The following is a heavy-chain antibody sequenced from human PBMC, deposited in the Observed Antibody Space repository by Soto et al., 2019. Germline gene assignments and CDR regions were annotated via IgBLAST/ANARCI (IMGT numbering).Heavy chain of an antibody. Sequence: PGGSLRLSCAASGFTFSSYAMSWVRQAPGKGLEWVSAISGSGGSTYYADSVKGRFTISRDNSKNTLYLQMNSLRAGDTAVYYCARNYDFWSGYYSYYYYGMDVWGQGTTVTVSS. CDR2: ISGSGGST. J-gene: IGHJ6*02. CDR3: ARNYDFWSGYYSYYYYGMDV. V-gene: IGHV3-23*01. CDR1: GFTFSSYA. D-gene: IGHD3-3*01.